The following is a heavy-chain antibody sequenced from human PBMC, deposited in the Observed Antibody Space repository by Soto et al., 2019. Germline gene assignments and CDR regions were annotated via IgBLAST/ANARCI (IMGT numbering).Heavy chain of an antibody. CDR2: IYSDGSNK. J-gene: IGHJ6*02. CDR3: AKDLIATGAPYYYYGMDV. V-gene: IGHV3-30*18. D-gene: IGHD7-27*01. Sequence: PGGSLRLSCAASGITFSSYWMHWVRQAPGQGLEWVAGIYSDGSNKYYADSVKGRFTISRDNAKNTLYLQMNSLRAEDTAVYYCAKDLIATGAPYYYYGMDVWGQGTTVTVSS. CDR1: GITFSSYW.